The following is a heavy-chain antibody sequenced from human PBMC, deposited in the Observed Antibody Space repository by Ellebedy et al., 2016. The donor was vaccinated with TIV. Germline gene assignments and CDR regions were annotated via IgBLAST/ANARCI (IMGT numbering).Heavy chain of an antibody. V-gene: IGHV3-7*01. CDR3: ATDGSYGDYRSPTHAFEF. D-gene: IGHD4-17*01. J-gene: IGHJ3*01. Sequence: GGSLRLSCAAPGFTFSSYWMSWVRQAPGKGLEWVANINQDGSEKYYVDSVKGRFTISRDNAKNSLYLQMNSLGADDTAAYYCATDGSYGDYRSPTHAFEFWGQGTMVTVSS. CDR1: GFTFSSYW. CDR2: INQDGSEK.